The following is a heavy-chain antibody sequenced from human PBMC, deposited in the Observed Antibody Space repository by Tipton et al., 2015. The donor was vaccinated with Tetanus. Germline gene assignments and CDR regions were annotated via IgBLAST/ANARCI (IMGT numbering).Heavy chain of an antibody. Sequence: SLRLSCAASGFTSKSHYMHWVRQAPGKGLVWISRINPDGRRTNYADSVKGRFTIPRDNAKNTVYLQMSSLRAEDTAVYFCARRSLLNYGLDDWGQGTPVTVSS. CDR2: INPDGRRT. D-gene: IGHD2-8*01. J-gene: IGHJ6*02. V-gene: IGHV3-74*01. CDR3: ARRSLLNYGLDD. CDR1: GFTSKSHY.